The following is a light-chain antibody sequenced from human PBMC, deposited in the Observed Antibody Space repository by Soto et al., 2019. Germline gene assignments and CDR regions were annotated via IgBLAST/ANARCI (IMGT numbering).Light chain of an antibody. CDR3: QQYYSTPWT. J-gene: IGKJ1*01. V-gene: IGKV4-1*01. Sequence: DIVLTQSPDSLAVSLGERATINCKSSQSVLYSSNNKYYLAWYQQKPGQPPKLLIYWASTRESGVPDRFSGSGSATDFTLTISSLQAEDVAAYYCQQYYSTPWTFGQGIKVEIK. CDR2: WAS. CDR1: QSVLYSSNNKYY.